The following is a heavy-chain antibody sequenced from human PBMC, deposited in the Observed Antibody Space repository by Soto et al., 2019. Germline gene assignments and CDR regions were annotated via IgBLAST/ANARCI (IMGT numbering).Heavy chain of an antibody. CDR3: ARGLRSGRRIATYYFDY. D-gene: IGHD6-19*01. J-gene: IGHJ4*02. CDR1: GYTFTSYD. V-gene: IGHV1-8*01. Sequence: ASVKVSCKASGYTFTSYDINWVRQATGQGLEWMGWMNPNSGNTGYAQKFQGRVTMTRNTSISTAYMELSSLRSEDTAVYYCARGLRSGRRIATYYFDYWGQGTLVTVSS. CDR2: MNPNSGNT.